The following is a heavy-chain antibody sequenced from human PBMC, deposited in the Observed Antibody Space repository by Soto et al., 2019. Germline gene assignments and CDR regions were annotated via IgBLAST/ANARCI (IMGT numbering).Heavy chain of an antibody. Sequence: ASVKVSCKASGYTFTSYAMHWVRQAPGQRLEWMGWINAGNGNTKYSQKFQGRVTITRDTSASTAYMELSSLRSEDTAVYYCARSIAVSLYNWFDPWGQGTLVTVSS. D-gene: IGHD6-19*01. CDR1: GYTFTSYA. CDR3: ARSIAVSLYNWFDP. V-gene: IGHV1-3*01. CDR2: INAGNGNT. J-gene: IGHJ5*02.